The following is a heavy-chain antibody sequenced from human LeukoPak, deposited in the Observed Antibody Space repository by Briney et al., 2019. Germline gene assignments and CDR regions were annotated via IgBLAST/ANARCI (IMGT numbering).Heavy chain of an antibody. J-gene: IGHJ4*02. CDR1: GFTSSSYA. V-gene: IGHV3-23*01. Sequence: PSGGSLRLSCAASGFTSSSYALNWVRQAPGKGLEWVATVSGSGDRMYHADSVKGRFTISRDNSKNTIYLQMNSLRAEDTALYYCAKAVAAPGFDFWGQGTLVTVSS. CDR2: VSGSGDRM. D-gene: IGHD6-13*01. CDR3: AKAVAAPGFDF.